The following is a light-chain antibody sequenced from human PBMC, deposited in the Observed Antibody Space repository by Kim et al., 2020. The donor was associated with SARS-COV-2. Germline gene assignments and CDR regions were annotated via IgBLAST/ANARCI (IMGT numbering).Light chain of an antibody. CDR2: ENI. V-gene: IGLV1-40*01. J-gene: IGLJ3*02. Sequence: QWVTLSCTGSTSNIGAGYDVHWYQELPGTAPKLLIYENINRPSGVPDRFSGSKSGTSASLAISGLQAEDEADYYCQSYDRSLSGAVFGGGTQLTVL. CDR3: QSYDRSLSGAV. CDR1: TSNIGAGYD.